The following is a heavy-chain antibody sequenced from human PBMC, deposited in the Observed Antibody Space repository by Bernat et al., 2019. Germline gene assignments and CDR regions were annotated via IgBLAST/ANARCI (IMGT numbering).Heavy chain of an antibody. CDR1: GGSISSYY. CDR3: AILTWIQQPHLRY. Sequence: QVQLQESGPGLVKPSETLSLTCTVSGGSISSYYWSWIRQPPGKGLEWIGYIYYSGSTYYNPSLKSRVTISVDTSKNQFSLKLSSVTAADTAVYYCAILTWIQQPHLRYWGQGTLVTVSS. D-gene: IGHD5-18*01. V-gene: IGHV4-59*06. J-gene: IGHJ4*02. CDR2: IYYSGST.